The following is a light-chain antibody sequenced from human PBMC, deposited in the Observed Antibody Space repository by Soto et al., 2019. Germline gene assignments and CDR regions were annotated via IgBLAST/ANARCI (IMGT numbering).Light chain of an antibody. J-gene: IGKJ1*01. CDR3: QQYDNPSWT. Sequence: EIVLTQFPGTLSFSPGERATLSCRASQSVSSTYLTWYQQKPGQAPRLLLYGASSRATGVPDRFSGSGSGTDFTLTISRLEPEDFAVYYCQQYDNPSWTFGQGTKVEIK. CDR1: QSVSSTY. CDR2: GAS. V-gene: IGKV3-20*01.